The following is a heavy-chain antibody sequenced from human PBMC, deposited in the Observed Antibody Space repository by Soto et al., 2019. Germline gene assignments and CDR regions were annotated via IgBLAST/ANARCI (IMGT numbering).Heavy chain of an antibody. V-gene: IGHV3-23*01. Sequence: GVSLRLSCSASGFTFSNYAMYWVRQAPGKGLEWVSTITGSGSATYYADSVKGRFTISRDNSKDTLYLQMNSLRAEDTAVYDCAKDGSVVGVTRSELELDYWGQGTLVTVSS. D-gene: IGHD1-26*01. CDR3: AKDGSVVGVTRSELELDY. J-gene: IGHJ4*02. CDR1: GFTFSNYA. CDR2: ITGSGSAT.